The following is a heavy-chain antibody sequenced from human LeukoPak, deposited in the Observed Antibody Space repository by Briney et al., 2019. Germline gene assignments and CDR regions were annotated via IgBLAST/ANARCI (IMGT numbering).Heavy chain of an antibody. Sequence: GGSLRLSCAASGYTFTSYYMHWVRQAPGQGLEWMGIINPSGGSTSYAQKFQGRVTMTRDTSTSTVYMELSSLRSEDTAVYYCARDPGYCSGGSCYYFDYWGQGTLVTVSS. CDR1: GYTFTSYY. D-gene: IGHD2-15*01. J-gene: IGHJ4*02. CDR2: INPSGGST. V-gene: IGHV1-46*01. CDR3: ARDPGYCSGGSCYYFDY.